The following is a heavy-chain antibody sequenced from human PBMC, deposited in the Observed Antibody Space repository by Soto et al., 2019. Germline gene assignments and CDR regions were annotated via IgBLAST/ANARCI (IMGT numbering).Heavy chain of an antibody. D-gene: IGHD3-10*01. CDR2: ISGSGGST. Sequence: GGSLSLSCAASGFTFSSYAMSWVRQAPGKGLEWVSAISGSGGSTYYADSVKGRFTISRDNSKNTLYLQMNSLRAEDTAVYYCAKGSSALWFGELSFSYYYYMDVWGKGTTVTVSS. CDR1: GFTFSSYA. V-gene: IGHV3-23*01. J-gene: IGHJ6*03. CDR3: AKGSSALWFGELSFSYYYYMDV.